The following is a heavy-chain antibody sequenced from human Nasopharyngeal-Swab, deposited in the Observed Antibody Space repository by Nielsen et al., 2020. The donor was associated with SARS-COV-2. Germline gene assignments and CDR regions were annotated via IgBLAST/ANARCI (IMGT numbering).Heavy chain of an antibody. D-gene: IGHD1-1*01. CDR2: INSDGSST. CDR1: GFTFSSYW. Sequence: GESLKISCAASGFTFSSYWMHWVRQAPGKGLVWVSRINSDGSSTTYADSVKGRFTISRDNAKNTLYVQMNSLRAEDTAVYYCARDPDGGTGDAFDIWGQGTMVTVSS. CDR3: ARDPDGGTGDAFDI. J-gene: IGHJ3*02. V-gene: IGHV3-74*01.